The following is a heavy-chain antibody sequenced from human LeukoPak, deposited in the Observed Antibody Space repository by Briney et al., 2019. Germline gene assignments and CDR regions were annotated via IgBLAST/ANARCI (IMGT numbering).Heavy chain of an antibody. CDR2: INHSGST. CDR3: ARVSWASDYVWGSYRNWFDP. J-gene: IGHJ5*02. V-gene: IGHV4-34*01. CDR1: GGSFSGYY. Sequence: SETLSLTCAVYGGSFSGYYWSWIRQPPGKGLEWIGEINHSGSTNYNPSLKSRVTISVDTSKNQSSLKLSSVTAADTAVYYCARVSWASDYVWGSYRNWFDPWGQGTLVTVSS. D-gene: IGHD3-16*01.